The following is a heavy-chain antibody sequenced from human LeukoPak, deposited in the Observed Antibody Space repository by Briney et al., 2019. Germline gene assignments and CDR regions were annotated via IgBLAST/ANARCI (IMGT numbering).Heavy chain of an antibody. J-gene: IGHJ4*02. V-gene: IGHV3-48*04. D-gene: IGHD3-16*01. CDR3: ARVRWGGLYYFDY. Sequence: PGGSLRLSCAASGFTFSSYSMNWVRQAPGKGLEWVSYISRSSSTIYYGDSVKGRFTISRDNAKNTLFLQMNSLRAEDTAVYYCARVRWGGLYYFDYWGQGTLVTVSS. CDR2: ISRSSSTI. CDR1: GFTFSSYS.